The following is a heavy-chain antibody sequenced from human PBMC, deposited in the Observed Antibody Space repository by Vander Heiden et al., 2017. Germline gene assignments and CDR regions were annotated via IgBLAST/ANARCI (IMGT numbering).Heavy chain of an antibody. V-gene: IGHV3-30*01. CDR3: ARDHDVAYYYYGMDV. D-gene: IGHD2-21*01. Sequence: TFSNYAMHWVRQAPGKGLEWVAVISYDGSNKYYADSVKGRFTISRDNSKDTLYLQMNSLRAEDTAAYYSARDHDVAYYYYGMDVWGQGTTVTVSS. J-gene: IGHJ6*02. CDR2: ISYDGSNK. CDR1: TFSNYA.